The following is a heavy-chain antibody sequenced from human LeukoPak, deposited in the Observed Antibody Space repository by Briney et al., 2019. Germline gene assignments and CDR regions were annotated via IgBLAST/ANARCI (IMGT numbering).Heavy chain of an antibody. CDR1: GGSISSYY. J-gene: IGHJ4*02. V-gene: IGHV4-59*01. D-gene: IGHD3-22*01. Sequence: SETLSLTCTVSGGSISSYYWSWIRQPPGKGLEWIGYIYYSGSTNYNPSLKGRVTISVDTSKNQFSLKLSSVTAADTAVYYCARGEDSSGPFDYWGQGTLVTVSS. CDR2: IYYSGST. CDR3: ARGEDSSGPFDY.